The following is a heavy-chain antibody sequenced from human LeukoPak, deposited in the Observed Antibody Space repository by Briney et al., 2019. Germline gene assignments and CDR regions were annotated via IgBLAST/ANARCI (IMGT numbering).Heavy chain of an antibody. D-gene: IGHD5-18*01. CDR1: GFTFSSYG. CDR3: ARDCGYSYGYGY. J-gene: IGHJ4*02. Sequence: QPGRSLRLSCAASGFTFSSYGMQWVRQAPDKGLEWVGVIWYDGSNEFYADSVKGRFIISRDNAKNSLYLQMNSLRAEDTAVYYCARDCGYSYGYGYWGQGTLVTVSS. CDR2: IWYDGSNE. V-gene: IGHV3-33*01.